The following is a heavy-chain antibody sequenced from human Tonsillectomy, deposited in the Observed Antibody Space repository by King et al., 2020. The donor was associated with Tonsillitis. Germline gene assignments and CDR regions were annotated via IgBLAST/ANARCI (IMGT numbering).Heavy chain of an antibody. V-gene: IGHV3-23*04. CDR2: ISVRGGST. J-gene: IGHJ4*02. D-gene: IGHD3-22*01. Sequence: VQLVESGGGLVQPGGSLRLSCAASGFTFSSYAMSWVRQAPGKGLEWVSAISVRGGSTYYADSVKGRLTISRDNSKNTLYLQMNSLRAEDKAVYYCAKAITMIVVVILDYWGQGTLVTVSS. CDR3: AKAITMIVVVILDY. CDR1: GFTFSSYA.